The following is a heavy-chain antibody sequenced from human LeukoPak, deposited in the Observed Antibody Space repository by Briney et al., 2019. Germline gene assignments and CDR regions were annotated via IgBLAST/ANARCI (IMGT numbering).Heavy chain of an antibody. V-gene: IGHV1-69*13. CDR1: GGTFSSYA. CDR3: ARGRQEHLPLDI. D-gene: IGHD1-26*01. CDR2: IIPIFGTA. Sequence: ASVKVSCKASGGTFSSYAISWVRQAPGQGLEWMGGIIPIFGTANYAQKFQGRVTITADESTSTAYMGLSSLRSEDTAVYYCARGRQEHLPLDIWGQGTMVTVSS. J-gene: IGHJ3*02.